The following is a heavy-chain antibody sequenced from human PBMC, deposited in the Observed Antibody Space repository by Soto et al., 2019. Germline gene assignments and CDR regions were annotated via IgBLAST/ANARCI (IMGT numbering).Heavy chain of an antibody. D-gene: IGHD1-1*01. CDR2: ISASGGST. CDR3: AKGTRATVYSFAY. J-gene: IGHJ4*02. Sequence: GGSLRLSCAASGVTFSSYAMSWVRQAPGTGLEWVSAISASGGSTNYADSVKGRFTISRDNSNNTLYLQMNSLRPDDTAVYYCAKGTRATVYSFAYWGQGTLVTVSS. CDR1: GVTFSSYA. V-gene: IGHV3-23*01.